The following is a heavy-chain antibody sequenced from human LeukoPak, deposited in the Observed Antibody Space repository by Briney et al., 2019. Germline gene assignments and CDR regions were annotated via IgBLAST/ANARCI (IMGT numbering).Heavy chain of an antibody. V-gene: IGHV4-59*01. Sequence: SETLSLTCTVSGGSISSYYWSWIRQPPGEGLEWIGYIYYSGSTNYNPSLKSRVTISVDTSKNQFSLKLSSVTAADTAVYYCARAGRDGYNGDYWGQGTLVTVSS. CDR1: GGSISSYY. J-gene: IGHJ4*02. D-gene: IGHD5-24*01. CDR3: ARAGRDGYNGDY. CDR2: IYYSGST.